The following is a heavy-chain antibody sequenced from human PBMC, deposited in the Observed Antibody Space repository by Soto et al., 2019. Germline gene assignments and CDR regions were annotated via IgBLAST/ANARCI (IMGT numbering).Heavy chain of an antibody. D-gene: IGHD2-2*02. CDR1: GYSFRNYG. CDR2: SSRLNGDT. V-gene: IGHV1-18*01. Sequence: QVQLVQSGAEVKQPGASVKVSCKASGYSFRNYGFIWVRQAPGQGLEWMGWSSRLNGDTNYGRSLQGRATMMTDTSTATVYMELRNLRSDDTPVYYCARAESYTTSWYAMDVWGQGTAVTV. CDR3: ARAESYTTSWYAMDV. J-gene: IGHJ6*02.